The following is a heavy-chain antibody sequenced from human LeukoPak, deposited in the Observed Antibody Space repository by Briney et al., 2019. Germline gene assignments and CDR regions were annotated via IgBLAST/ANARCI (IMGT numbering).Heavy chain of an antibody. CDR2: ISGSGGST. V-gene: IGHV3-23*01. CDR1: GFTFSSYA. D-gene: IGHD3-16*02. Sequence: TGGSLRLSCAASGFTFSSYAMSWVRQAPGKGLEWVSAISGSGGSTYYADSVKGRFTISRDNSKNTLYLQMNSLRAEDTAVYYCAKQSIMITFGGVIVDIDYWGQGTLVTVSS. CDR3: AKQSIMITFGGVIVDIDY. J-gene: IGHJ4*02.